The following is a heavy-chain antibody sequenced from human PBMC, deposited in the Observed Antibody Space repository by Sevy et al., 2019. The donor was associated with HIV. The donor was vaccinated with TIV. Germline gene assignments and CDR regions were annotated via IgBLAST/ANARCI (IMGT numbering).Heavy chain of an antibody. CDR2: ISSSGSTI. CDR1: GFTFSDYY. J-gene: IGHJ3*02. CDR3: ARDRGTAISNAFDI. Sequence: GRSLRLSCAASGFTFSDYYMSWIRQAPGKGLEWVSYISSSGSTIYYADSVKGRFTISRDNAKNSLYLQMNSLRAEDTAVYYCARDRGTAISNAFDIWGQGTMVTVSS. V-gene: IGHV3-11*01. D-gene: IGHD2-21*02.